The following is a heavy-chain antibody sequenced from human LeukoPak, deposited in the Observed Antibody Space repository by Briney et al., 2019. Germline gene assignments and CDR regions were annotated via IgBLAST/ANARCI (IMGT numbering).Heavy chain of an antibody. CDR2: IKQDGSEA. CDR3: ARDQSIHPYPEVILDF. J-gene: IGHJ4*02. D-gene: IGHD3-10*01. V-gene: IGHV3-7*01. Sequence: GGSLRLSCAASGFMFSNHWMTWVRQAPGKGLEWVANIKQDGSEAYYMDYVKGRFTISRDNAKNSLHLQMDSLRAEDTAVYYCARDQSIHPYPEVILDFWGQGALVTVSS. CDR1: GFMFSNHW.